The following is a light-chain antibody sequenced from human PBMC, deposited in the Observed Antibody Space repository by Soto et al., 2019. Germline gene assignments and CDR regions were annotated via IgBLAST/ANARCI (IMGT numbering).Light chain of an antibody. Sequence: QSVLTQPPSASGTPGQRVTISCSGSSSNIGSNAVIWYQQLPGAAPKLLVYNVNQRPSGVPARFSGSKSGASASLAIRGLQSDDEADYYCAAWDDSLNAVVCGGGTKLTVL. CDR3: AAWDDSLNAVV. CDR2: NVN. J-gene: IGLJ2*01. CDR1: SSNIGSNA. V-gene: IGLV1-44*01.